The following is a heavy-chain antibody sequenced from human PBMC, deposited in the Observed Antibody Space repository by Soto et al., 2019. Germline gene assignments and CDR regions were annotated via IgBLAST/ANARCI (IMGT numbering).Heavy chain of an antibody. CDR1: GGSFSGYY. D-gene: IGHD6-13*01. CDR2: INHSGST. J-gene: IGHJ6*02. Sequence: PSETLSLTCAVYGGSFSGYYWSWIRQPPGKGLEWIGEINHSGSTNYNPSLKSRVTISVDTSKNQFPLKLSSVTAADTAVYYCARAPLFLGSSWPTDRGYYYYGMDVWGQGTTVTVSS. CDR3: ARAPLFLGSSWPTDRGYYYYGMDV. V-gene: IGHV4-34*01.